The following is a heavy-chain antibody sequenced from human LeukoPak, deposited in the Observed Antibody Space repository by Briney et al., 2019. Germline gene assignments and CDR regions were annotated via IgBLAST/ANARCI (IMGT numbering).Heavy chain of an antibody. CDR2: IIPIFGTA. Sequence: SVKVSCKASGGTFSSYAISWVRQAPGQGLEWMGRIIPIFGTANYAQKFQGRVTITTDESTSTAYMELSSLRSEDTAVYYCADCSSTSCYYYYYKDVWGKGTTVTVSS. CDR1: GGTFSSYA. J-gene: IGHJ6*03. CDR3: ADCSSTSCYYYYYKDV. V-gene: IGHV1-69*05. D-gene: IGHD2-2*01.